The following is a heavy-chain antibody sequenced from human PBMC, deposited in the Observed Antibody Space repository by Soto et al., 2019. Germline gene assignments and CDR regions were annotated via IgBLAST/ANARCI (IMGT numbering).Heavy chain of an antibody. J-gene: IGHJ4*02. CDR1: GGSISSGDYY. V-gene: IGHV4-30-4*01. CDR3: AREAPGVGRFYFDY. CDR2: IYYSGST. D-gene: IGHD3-10*01. Sequence: QVQLQESGPGLVKPSQTLSLTCTVSGGSISSGDYYWSWIRQPPGKGLEWIGYIYYSGSTYYNPSRKRRVTISVDTSTNQFSLKLSSVTAADTAVYYCAREAPGVGRFYFDYWGQGTLVTVSS.